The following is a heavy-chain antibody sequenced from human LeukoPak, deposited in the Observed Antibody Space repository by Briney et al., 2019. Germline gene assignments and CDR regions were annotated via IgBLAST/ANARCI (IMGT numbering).Heavy chain of an antibody. V-gene: IGHV4-34*01. CDR3: ARTYYDFWSGYYVFDY. CDR1: GGSFSGYY. D-gene: IGHD3-3*01. J-gene: IGHJ4*02. CDR2: INHSGST. Sequence: TSETLSLTCAVYGGSFSGYYWSWIRQPPGKGLEWIGEINHSGSTNYNPSLKSRVTISVDTSKNQFSLKLSSVTAADTAVYYCARTYYDFWSGYYVFDYWGQGTLVTVSS.